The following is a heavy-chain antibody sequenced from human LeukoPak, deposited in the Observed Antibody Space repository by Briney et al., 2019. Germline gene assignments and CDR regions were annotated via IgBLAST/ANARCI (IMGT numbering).Heavy chain of an antibody. Sequence: PSETLSLTCTASGGSISSYYWSWIRQPPGKGLEWIGYIYYSGSTNYNPSLKSRVTISVDTSKNQFSLKLSSVTAADTAVYYCARLRQQPLNLFPYFDYWGQGTLVTVSS. D-gene: IGHD6-13*01. J-gene: IGHJ4*02. CDR1: GGSISSYY. CDR3: ARLRQQPLNLFPYFDY. CDR2: IYYSGST. V-gene: IGHV4-59*08.